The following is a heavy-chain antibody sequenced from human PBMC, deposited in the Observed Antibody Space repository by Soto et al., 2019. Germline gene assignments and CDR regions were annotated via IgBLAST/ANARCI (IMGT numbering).Heavy chain of an antibody. CDR2: IYPGDSDT. V-gene: IGHV5-51*01. CDR3: ARHNTVMGGLSYYYGLDA. Sequence: GESLKISCEGSGYDFSNSWVGWVRQMPGKGLEWMGIIYPGDSDTRYSPSFQGQVTISADKSISTAYLQWRSLRASDSAIYFCARHNTVMGGLSYYYGLDAWGQGTMVTVSS. D-gene: IGHD5-18*01. CDR1: GYDFSNSW. J-gene: IGHJ6*02.